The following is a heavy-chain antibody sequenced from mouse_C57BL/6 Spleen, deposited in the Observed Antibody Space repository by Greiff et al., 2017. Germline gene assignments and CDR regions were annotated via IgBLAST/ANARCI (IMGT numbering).Heavy chain of an antibody. CDR1: GYTFTDYE. CDR3: TRDGGYPFAY. Sequence: QVQLQQSGAELVWPGASVTLSCKASGYTFTDYEMHWVKQTPVHGLEWIGAIDPETGGTAYNQKFKGKAILTADKSSSTAYMELRSLTSEDSAVYYCTRDGGYPFAYWGQGTLVTVSA. CDR2: IDPETGGT. V-gene: IGHV1-15*01. J-gene: IGHJ3*01. D-gene: IGHD2-2*01.